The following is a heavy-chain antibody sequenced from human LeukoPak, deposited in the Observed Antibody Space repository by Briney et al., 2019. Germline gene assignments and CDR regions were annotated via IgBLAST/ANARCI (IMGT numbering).Heavy chain of an antibody. D-gene: IGHD3-9*01. CDR3: ARDRVLRYFDWLLEIDY. CDR1: GVTFSSYA. V-gene: IGHV3-30*04. J-gene: IGHJ4*02. Sequence: GGSLRRSCAASGVTFSSYARHWVRQAPGKGLEWVAVITYDGSNKYYADSVKGRFTISRDNSKNTLYLQMNSLRAEDTAVYYCARDRVLRYFDWLLEIDYWGQGTLVTVSS. CDR2: ITYDGSNK.